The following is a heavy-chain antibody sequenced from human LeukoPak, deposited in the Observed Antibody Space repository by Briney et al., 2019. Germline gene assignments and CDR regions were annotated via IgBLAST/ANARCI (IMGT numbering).Heavy chain of an antibody. V-gene: IGHV1-58*02. J-gene: IGHJ5*02. CDR1: GFTFTSSA. D-gene: IGHD3-3*01. Sequence: GASVKVSCKASGFTFTSSAMQWVRQARGQRREWIGWIVVGSGNTNYAQKFQERVTITRDMSTSTAYMELSSLRSEDTAVYYCAARPHYDFWSGYLGWFDPWGQGTLVTVSS. CDR3: AARPHYDFWSGYLGWFDP. CDR2: IVVGSGNT.